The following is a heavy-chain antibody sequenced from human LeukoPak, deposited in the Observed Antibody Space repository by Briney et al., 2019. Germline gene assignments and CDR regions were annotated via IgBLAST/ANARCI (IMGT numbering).Heavy chain of an antibody. CDR3: ATSDYCSSTSCYYYYYMDV. CDR2: IYTSGST. CDR1: GGSISSYY. J-gene: IGHJ6*03. V-gene: IGHV4-4*09. Sequence: SETLSLTCTVSGGSISSYYWSWIRQPPGKGLEWIGYIYTSGSTNYNPSLKSRVTISVDTSKNQFSLKLSSVTAADTAVYYCATSDYCSSTSCYYYYYMDVWGKGTTVTVSS. D-gene: IGHD2-2*01.